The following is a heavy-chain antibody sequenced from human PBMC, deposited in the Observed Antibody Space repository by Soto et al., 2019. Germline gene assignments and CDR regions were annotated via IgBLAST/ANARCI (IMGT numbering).Heavy chain of an antibody. J-gene: IGHJ4*02. CDR3: ASHASGYSSRDPDPFDY. CDR1: GYRFTSYD. V-gene: IGHV1-8*01. CDR2: MNPNSGNT. Sequence: ASVKVSCKASGYRFTSYDINWVRQATGQGLEWMGWMNPNSGNTGYAQKFQGRVTMTRNTSISTAYMELSSLRSEDTAVYYCASHASGYSSRDPDPFDYWGQGTLVTVSS. D-gene: IGHD6-13*01.